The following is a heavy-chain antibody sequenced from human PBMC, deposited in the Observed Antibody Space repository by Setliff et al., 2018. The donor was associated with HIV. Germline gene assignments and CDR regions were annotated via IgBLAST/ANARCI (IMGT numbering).Heavy chain of an antibody. J-gene: IGHJ3*02. CDR1: GGSISSGSYY. CDR3: SRRTYRSPIGAFDI. Sequence: SETLSLTCTVSGGSISSGSYYWSWIRQPAGKGLEWIGHIYTSGSNNYNPSLKSRVTISVDTSKNQFSLKLSSVTAADTAVYYCSRRTYRSPIGAFDIWGQGTMVTVSS. D-gene: IGHD6-19*01. V-gene: IGHV4-61*09. CDR2: IYTSGSN.